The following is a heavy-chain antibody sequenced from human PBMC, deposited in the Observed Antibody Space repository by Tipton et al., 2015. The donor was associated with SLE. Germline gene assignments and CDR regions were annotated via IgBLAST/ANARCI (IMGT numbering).Heavy chain of an antibody. CDR1: GGSFSGYY. J-gene: IGHJ4*02. CDR2: INQSGTT. D-gene: IGHD2-15*01. V-gene: IGHV4-34*01. CDR3: ARGGYCSGGSCYLDY. Sequence: TLSLTCAVYGGSFSGYYWSWIRQPPGKGLEWVGAINQSGTTNYNPSLKRRVPISVDPSKNHFSLNLSPVTAADTAVYYCARGGYCSGGSCYLDYWGQGTLVTVSS.